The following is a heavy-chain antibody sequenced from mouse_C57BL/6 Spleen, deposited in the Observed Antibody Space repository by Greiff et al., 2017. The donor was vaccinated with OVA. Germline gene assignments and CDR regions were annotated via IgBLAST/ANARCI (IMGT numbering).Heavy chain of an antibody. CDR3: TRGGYDDAMDY. D-gene: IGHD2-2*01. CDR1: GYTFTDYD. J-gene: IGHJ4*01. V-gene: IGHV1-15*01. Sequence: VQLQQSGAELVRPGASVTLSCKASGYTFTDYDMHWVKQTPVHGLEWIGAIDPETGGTAYNQKFKGQARLTADKSSSTAYLELRSLTAEDSAVYYCTRGGYDDAMDYWGQGTSVTVSS. CDR2: IDPETGGT.